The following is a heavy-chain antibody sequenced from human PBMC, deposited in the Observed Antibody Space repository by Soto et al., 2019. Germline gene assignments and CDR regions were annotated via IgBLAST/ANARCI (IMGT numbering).Heavy chain of an antibody. J-gene: IGHJ3*02. CDR3: AREPRYCRGGSCSITGDAYDI. Sequence: GGFLRLSCAASGFTFSSYNMNWVRQAPGKGLEWVSVISNRGDTHYADSVRGRFSLSRDISDNTLHLQMNNLRVEDTAVYYCAREPRYCRGGSCSITGDAYDIWGQGTMVTVS. CDR2: ISNRGDT. CDR1: GFTFSSYN. D-gene: IGHD2-15*01. V-gene: IGHV3-66*01.